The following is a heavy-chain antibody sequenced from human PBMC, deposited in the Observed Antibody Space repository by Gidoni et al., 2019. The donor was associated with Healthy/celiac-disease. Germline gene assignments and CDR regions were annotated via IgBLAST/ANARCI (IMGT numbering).Heavy chain of an antibody. D-gene: IGHD2-15*01. CDR2: ISSSSSTI. Sequence: EVQLVESGGGLVQPGGSLRLSCAASGFTFSSYSMNWVRQAPGKGLEWVSYISSSSSTIYYADSVKGRFTISRDNAKNSLYLQMNSLRAEDTAVYYCARTVVVVADSWGQGTLVTVSS. V-gene: IGHV3-48*01. J-gene: IGHJ4*02. CDR1: GFTFSSYS. CDR3: ARTVVVVADS.